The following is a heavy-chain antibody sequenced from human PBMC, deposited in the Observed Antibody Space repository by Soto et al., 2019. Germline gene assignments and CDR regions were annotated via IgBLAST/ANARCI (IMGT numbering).Heavy chain of an antibody. V-gene: IGHV3-74*01. CDR2: INDDGIST. Sequence: VRQVPAKGPEWVSRINDDGISTNYADSVKGRFTISRDNAKNTLYLQMTALRVEDTCVYYCAEERNKGYVTARFAPWRRGA. CDR3: AEERNKGYVTARFAP. D-gene: IGHD6-13*01. J-gene: IGHJ5*02.